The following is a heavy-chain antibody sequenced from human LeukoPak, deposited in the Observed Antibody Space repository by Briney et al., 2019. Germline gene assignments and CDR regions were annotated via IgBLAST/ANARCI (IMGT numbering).Heavy chain of an antibody. J-gene: IGHJ6*03. CDR2: IHYSGST. Sequence: PSETLSLTCTVSGGSISTSYYWGWIRQPPGKGLEWIGSIHYSGSTYYNPSLKSRVTISVDTSKNQFSLKLSSVTAADTAVYYCARDDRAERIITMVRGAFYYMDVWGKGTTVTVSS. CDR3: ARDDRAERIITMVRGAFYYMDV. V-gene: IGHV4-39*07. D-gene: IGHD3-10*01. CDR1: GGSISTSYY.